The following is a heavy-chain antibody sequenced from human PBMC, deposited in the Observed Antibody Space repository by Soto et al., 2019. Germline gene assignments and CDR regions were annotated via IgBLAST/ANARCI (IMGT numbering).Heavy chain of an antibody. D-gene: IGHD3-10*01. CDR3: AKGVLSFHYGMEV. CDR1: GFTFNKYP. J-gene: IGHJ6*02. Sequence: EVQLLQSGGGFRPPGGSVRLSCATSGFTFNKYPMTWVRQAPGKGLEWVASISSSAGGTSSYADSVKGRFAIGRDLSYHSVYLEMNILRADDTAAYFCAKGVLSFHYGMEVWGQGPTFTVSS. CDR2: ISSSAGGTS. V-gene: IGHV3-23*01.